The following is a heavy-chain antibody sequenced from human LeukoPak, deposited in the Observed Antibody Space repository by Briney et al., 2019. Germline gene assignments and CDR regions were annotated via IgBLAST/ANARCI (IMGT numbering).Heavy chain of an antibody. CDR2: IYHSGST. CDR3: ARAFPLFDY. Sequence: SETLSLTCTVSGYSISSGYFWGWIRQPPGKGLEWIGSIYHSGSTNYNPSLKSRVTISVDTSKNQFSLKLSSVTAADTAVYYCARAFPLFDYWGQGTLVTVSS. V-gene: IGHV4-38-2*02. CDR1: GYSISSGYF. J-gene: IGHJ4*02.